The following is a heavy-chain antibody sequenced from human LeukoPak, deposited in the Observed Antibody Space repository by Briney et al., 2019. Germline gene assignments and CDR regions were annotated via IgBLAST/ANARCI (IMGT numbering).Heavy chain of an antibody. Sequence: GGSLRLSCAASGFTFSSYAMSWVRQAPGKGLEWVSAITVSGGSTYYADSVKGRFTISRDNSKNTLYLQMNSLRAEDTAVYYCARRDYYDAIYPWGDAFDIWGQGTMVTVSS. CDR1: GFTFSSYA. CDR2: ITVSGGST. CDR3: ARRDYYDAIYPWGDAFDI. D-gene: IGHD3-22*01. V-gene: IGHV3-23*01. J-gene: IGHJ3*02.